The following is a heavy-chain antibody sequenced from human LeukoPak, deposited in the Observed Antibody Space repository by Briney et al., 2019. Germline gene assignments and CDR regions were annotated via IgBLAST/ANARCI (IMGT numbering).Heavy chain of an antibody. V-gene: IGHV3-21*04. D-gene: IGHD5-18*01. Sequence: GGSLRLSCAASGFIFSSYSMNWVRQAPGKGLEWVSFISSSSSYIYYADSVKGRFTISRDNAKNSLYLQMNSLRPEDTAVYYCARDPIQLWSFDYWGQGTLVTVSS. CDR2: ISSSSSYI. CDR3: ARDPIQLWSFDY. CDR1: GFIFSSYS. J-gene: IGHJ4*02.